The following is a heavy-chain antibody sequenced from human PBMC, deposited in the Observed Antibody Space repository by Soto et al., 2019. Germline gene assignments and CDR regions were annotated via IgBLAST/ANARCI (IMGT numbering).Heavy chain of an antibody. D-gene: IGHD3-22*01. CDR2: IKSKTDGGTT. CDR3: TTVLTVYYDDSSGYSY. J-gene: IGHJ4*02. V-gene: IGHV3-15*07. Sequence: GGSLRLSCAASGFTFSDAWMNWVRQTPGKGLEWVGRIKSKTDGGTTDYGAPVKGRFSISRDDSKKTLYLQMKSLKTEDTAVYYCTTVLTVYYDDSSGYSYWGQGTLVTVSS. CDR1: GFTFSDAW.